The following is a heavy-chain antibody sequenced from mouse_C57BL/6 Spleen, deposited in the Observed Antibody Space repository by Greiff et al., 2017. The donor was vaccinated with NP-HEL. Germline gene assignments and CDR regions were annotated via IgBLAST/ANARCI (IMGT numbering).Heavy chain of an antibody. Sequence: DVKLQESGGDLVKPGGSLKLSCAASGFTFSSYGMSWVRQTPDKRLEWVATISSGGSYTYYPDSVKGRFTISRDNAKNTLYLQMSSLKSEDTAMYYCARPYDYWFAYWGQGTLVTVSA. CDR3: ARPYDYWFAY. J-gene: IGHJ3*01. V-gene: IGHV5-6*02. CDR1: GFTFSSYG. D-gene: IGHD2-4*01. CDR2: ISSGGSYT.